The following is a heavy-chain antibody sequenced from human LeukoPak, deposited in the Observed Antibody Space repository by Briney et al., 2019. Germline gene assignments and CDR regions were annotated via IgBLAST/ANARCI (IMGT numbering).Heavy chain of an antibody. V-gene: IGHV3-23*01. J-gene: IGHJ4*02. CDR2: IGGSGGST. CDR3: AKDLSYDFWSGYSLDY. CDR1: GFTFNSYA. Sequence: TGESLRLSCAASGFTFNSYAMSWVRQAPGKGLEWVSAIGGSGGSTYYADSVKGRFTISRDNSKNTLYLQMNSLRAEDTAVYYCAKDLSYDFWSGYSLDYWGQGTLVTVSS. D-gene: IGHD3-3*01.